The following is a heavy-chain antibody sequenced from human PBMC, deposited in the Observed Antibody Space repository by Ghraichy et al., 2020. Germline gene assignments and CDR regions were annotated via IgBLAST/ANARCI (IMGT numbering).Heavy chain of an antibody. D-gene: IGHD1-26*01. CDR3: ARGGGVASPYSGSYRKYYFDY. V-gene: IGHV4-61*01. CDR1: GGSVSSGSYY. J-gene: IGHJ4*02. Sequence: SQTLSLTCTVSGGSVSSGSYYWSWIRQPPGKGLEWIGYIYYSGSTNYNPSLKSRVTISVDTSKNQFSLKLSSVTAADTAVYYCARGGGVASPYSGSYRKYYFDYWGQGTLVTVSS. CDR2: IYYSGST.